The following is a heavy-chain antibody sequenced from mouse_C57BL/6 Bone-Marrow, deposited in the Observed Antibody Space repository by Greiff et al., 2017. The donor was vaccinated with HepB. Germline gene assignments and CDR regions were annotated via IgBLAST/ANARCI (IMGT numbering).Heavy chain of an antibody. CDR1: GYTFTSYW. Sequence: QVQLKQSGAELVRPGSSVKLSCKASGYTFTSYWMHWVKQRPIQGLEWIGNIDPSDSETHYNQKFKDKATLTVDKSSSTAYMQLSSLTSEDSAVYYCARGYGNYFDYWGQGTTLTVSS. V-gene: IGHV1-52*01. CDR2: IDPSDSET. CDR3: ARGYGNYFDY. D-gene: IGHD2-1*01. J-gene: IGHJ2*01.